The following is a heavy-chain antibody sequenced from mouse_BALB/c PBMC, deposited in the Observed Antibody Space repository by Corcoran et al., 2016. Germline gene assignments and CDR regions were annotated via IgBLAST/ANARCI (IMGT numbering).Heavy chain of an antibody. CDR3: TRSRYYGSCGYAMDY. D-gene: IGHD1-1*01. CDR1: GYTFTSYW. Sequence: QVQLQQPGAELVRPGASVKLSCKASGYTFTSYWINWVKQRPGQGLEWIGNIYPSDSYTNYNQKFKDKATLTVDKSSSTAYMQLSSPTAEDSAVYYCTRSRYYGSCGYAMDYWCQGTSVTVSS. J-gene: IGHJ4*01. CDR2: IYPSDSYT. V-gene: IGHV1-69*02.